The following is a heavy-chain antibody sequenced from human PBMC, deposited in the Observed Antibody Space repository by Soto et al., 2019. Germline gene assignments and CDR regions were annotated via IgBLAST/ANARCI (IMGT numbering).Heavy chain of an antibody. CDR1: GGSISSGGYY. Sequence: PSETLSLTCTVSGGSISSGGYYWSWIRQHPGKGLECIGYIYYSGSTYYNPSLKSRVTISVDTSKNQFSLKLSSVTAADTAVYYCSRGVVPAAWGQGTLVTVSS. V-gene: IGHV4-31*03. CDR3: SRGVVPAA. CDR2: IYYSGST. J-gene: IGHJ4*02. D-gene: IGHD2-2*01.